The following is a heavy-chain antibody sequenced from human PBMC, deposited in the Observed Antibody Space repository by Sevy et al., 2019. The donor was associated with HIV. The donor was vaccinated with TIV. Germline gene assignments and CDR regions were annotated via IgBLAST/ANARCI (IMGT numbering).Heavy chain of an antibody. J-gene: IGHJ4*02. CDR2: IYYNGHI. D-gene: IGHD2-15*01. V-gene: IGHV4-59*08. CDR3: AGANPWGSSYS. Sequence: SETLSLTCTVSGGSITSLYWNWIRQPPGKGLEWIANIYYNGHINYNPSLKSRVTLSLDTSKNQFSLRLSSVTAADTAMYYWAGANPWGSSYSWGQGTLLTVSS. CDR1: GGSITSLY.